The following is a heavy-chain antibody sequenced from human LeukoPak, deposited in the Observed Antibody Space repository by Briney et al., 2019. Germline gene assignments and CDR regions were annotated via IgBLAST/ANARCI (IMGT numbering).Heavy chain of an antibody. CDR2: ISESGGRP. V-gene: IGHV3-23*01. CDR1: GITLSNYA. Sequence: GGSLRLSCALSGITLSNYAMSSVRHAPGKGLEWVAGISESGGRPNYADSVKGQFTISRDNPKNTLYLQMNSLRAEDTAVYFCAKRGVVIRVILVGFHKEAYYFDSWGQGALVTVSS. J-gene: IGHJ4*02. D-gene: IGHD3-22*01. CDR3: AKRGVVIRVILVGFHKEAYYFDS.